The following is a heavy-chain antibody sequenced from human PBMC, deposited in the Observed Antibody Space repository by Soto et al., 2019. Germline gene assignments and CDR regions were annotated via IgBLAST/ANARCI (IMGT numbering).Heavy chain of an antibody. CDR3: AKDPLPIYYGGRDYYSDY. Sequence: GGSLRLSCVASGFTFGSYAMTWVRQAPGKGLEWVSSISSNGAFTYYADSVKGRFTISRDNSKTTLYLQMNSLRAEDAAVYYCAKDPLPIYYGGRDYYSDYWGQGTLVTVSS. V-gene: IGHV3-23*01. J-gene: IGHJ4*02. D-gene: IGHD2-21*01. CDR1: GFTFGSYA. CDR2: ISSNGAFT.